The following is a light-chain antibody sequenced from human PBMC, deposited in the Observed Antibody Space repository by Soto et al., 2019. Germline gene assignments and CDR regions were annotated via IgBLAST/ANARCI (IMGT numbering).Light chain of an antibody. CDR3: QQYNTWPRT. CDR1: QSVSSN. V-gene: IGKV3-15*01. Sequence: EIGMNQSPATLSVSPGERATLSCRASQSVSSNVAWYQQKPGQAPRLLIYSVSTRAAGIPARFSGSGSGTEFTLTINCLQAEDFAVYYCQQYNTWPRTFGQGTKVDIK. CDR2: SVS. J-gene: IGKJ1*01.